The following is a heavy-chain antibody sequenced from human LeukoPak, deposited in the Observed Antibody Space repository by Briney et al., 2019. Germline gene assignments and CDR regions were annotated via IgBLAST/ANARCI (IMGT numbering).Heavy chain of an antibody. CDR3: TTDLSELDDSGYYAKYFHH. CDR2: IKSKTDGGTI. V-gene: IGHV3-15*01. Sequence: GGSLRLSCAASGFTFSKVWMSWVRQAPGKGLEWVGRIKSKTDGGTIDYAAAVKGRFTISRDDSKDPLFLQTNSLKTEDTAVYYCTTDLSELDDSGYYAKYFHHWGQGTLVSVSS. CDR1: GFTFSKVW. D-gene: IGHD3-22*01. J-gene: IGHJ1*01.